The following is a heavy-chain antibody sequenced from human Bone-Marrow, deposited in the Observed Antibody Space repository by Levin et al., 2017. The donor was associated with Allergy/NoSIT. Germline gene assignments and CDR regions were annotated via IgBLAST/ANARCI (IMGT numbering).Heavy chain of an antibody. J-gene: IGHJ4*02. Sequence: GSLRLSCAVYGGSFSGYYWSWIRQPPGKGLEWIGEINHSGSTNYNPSLKSRVTISVDTSKNQFSLKLSSVTAADTAVYYCARVDYYDSSGYYLYDYWGQGTLVTVSS. CDR2: INHSGST. D-gene: IGHD3-22*01. CDR1: GGSFSGYY. V-gene: IGHV4-34*01. CDR3: ARVDYYDSSGYYLYDY.